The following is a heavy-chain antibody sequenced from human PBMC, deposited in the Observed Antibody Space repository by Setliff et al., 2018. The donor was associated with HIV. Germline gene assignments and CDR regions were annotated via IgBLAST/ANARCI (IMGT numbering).Heavy chain of an antibody. CDR1: GGSLNDYS. Sequence: ETLSLTCAVYGGSLNDYSWNWTRQSPGKGLEWIGEVNLPKTLNYNPSLESRITISVDTSKKQFSLDLSSVTAADTAVYFCARAIVKTGYHTKSRVFDYWGQGTLVTVSS. CDR3: ARAIVKTGYHTKSRVFDY. J-gene: IGHJ4*02. D-gene: IGHD3-9*01. V-gene: IGHV4-34*01. CDR2: VNLPKTL.